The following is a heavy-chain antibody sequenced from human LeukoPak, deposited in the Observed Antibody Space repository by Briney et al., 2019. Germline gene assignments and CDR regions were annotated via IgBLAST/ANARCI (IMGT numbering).Heavy chain of an antibody. Sequence: SGTLSLTCAVSGGSINIDNWWSWVRQPPGKGLEWIGEIFHSGSTNYNPSLKSRVTISVDKSKNHFSLELTSVTAADTAVYYCTCHSGWSGPSEWGQGTLVIVSS. D-gene: IGHD6-19*01. V-gene: IGHV4-4*02. CDR1: GGSINIDNW. CDR2: IFHSGST. CDR3: TCHSGWSGPSE. J-gene: IGHJ4*02.